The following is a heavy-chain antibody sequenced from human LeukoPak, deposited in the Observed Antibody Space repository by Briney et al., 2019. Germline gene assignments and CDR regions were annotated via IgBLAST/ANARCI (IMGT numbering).Heavy chain of an antibody. CDR2: IIPILGIA. D-gene: IGHD5-24*01. CDR3: ARDRRDGYRSLNFDY. J-gene: IGHJ4*02. CDR1: GGTFSSYA. Sequence: ASVKVSCKASGGTFSSYAISWVRQAPGQGLEWMGRIIPILGIANYAQKFQGRVTITADKSTSTAYMELSSLSSEDTAVYYCARDRRDGYRSLNFDYWGQGTLVTVSS. V-gene: IGHV1-69*04.